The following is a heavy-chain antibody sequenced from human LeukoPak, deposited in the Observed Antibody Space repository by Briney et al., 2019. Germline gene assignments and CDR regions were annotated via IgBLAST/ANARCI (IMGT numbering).Heavy chain of an antibody. D-gene: IGHD3-10*01. CDR1: GGSFSGYY. Sequence: PSETLSLTCAVYGGSFSGYYWSWIRQPPGKGLEWIGEINHSGSTNYNPSLKSRVTISVDTSKNQFSLKLSSVTAADTAVYYCARGVLLWFGEFYYYYGMDVWGQGTTVTVSS. J-gene: IGHJ6*02. CDR3: ARGVLLWFGEFYYYYGMDV. V-gene: IGHV4-34*01. CDR2: INHSGST.